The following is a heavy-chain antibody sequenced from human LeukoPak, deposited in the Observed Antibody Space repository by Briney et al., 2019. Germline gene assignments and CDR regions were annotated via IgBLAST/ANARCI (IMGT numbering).Heavy chain of an antibody. J-gene: IGHJ4*02. CDR3: ARGGAVAGILKY. CDR1: DVSISSYY. CDR2: ISYSGST. D-gene: IGHD6-19*01. V-gene: IGHV4-59*01. Sequence: SETLSLTCTVSDVSISSYYWSWIRQPPGKGLEWIGYISYSGSTNYNPSLKSRVTISMDTSNSQFSLKLNSVTAADTALYYCARGGAVAGILKYWGQGALVTVSS.